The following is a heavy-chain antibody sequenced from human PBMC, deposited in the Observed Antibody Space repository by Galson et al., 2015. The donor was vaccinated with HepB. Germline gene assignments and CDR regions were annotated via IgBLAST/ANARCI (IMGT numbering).Heavy chain of an antibody. Sequence: SLRLSCAASGFTVSSNYMSWVRQAPGKGLEWVSVIYSGGSTYYADSVKGRFTISRDNSKNTLYLQMNSLRAEDTAVYYCAREITNYCSSTSCHGFDYGMDVWGQGTTVTVSS. D-gene: IGHD2-2*01. V-gene: IGHV3-66*01. CDR3: AREITNYCSSTSCHGFDYGMDV. CDR2: IYSGGST. J-gene: IGHJ6*02. CDR1: GFTVSSNY.